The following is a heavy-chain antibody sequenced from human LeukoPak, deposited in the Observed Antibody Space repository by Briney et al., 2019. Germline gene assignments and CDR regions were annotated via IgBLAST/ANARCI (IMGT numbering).Heavy chain of an antibody. V-gene: IGHV1-2*02. J-gene: IGHJ4*02. CDR1: GYTFTAHN. Sequence: ASVNVSCKTSGYTFTAHNMHWVRQAPGLGLEWMGWINPNTGDTSYAQRFQGRVTMTRDTSISTAYMELSGLKSDDTAVYYCARQGYCSSTSCYHFDYWGQGTLVTVSS. D-gene: IGHD2-2*01. CDR3: ARQGYCSSTSCYHFDY. CDR2: INPNTGDT.